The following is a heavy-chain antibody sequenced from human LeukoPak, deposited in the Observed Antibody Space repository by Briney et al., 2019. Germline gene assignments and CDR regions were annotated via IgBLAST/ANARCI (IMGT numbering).Heavy chain of an antibody. CDR3: ARGAATAILFWFDP. D-gene: IGHD2-2*02. CDR2: INPSGGST. V-gene: IGHV1-46*01. CDR1: GYTFTSYD. J-gene: IGHJ5*02. Sequence: GASVKVSCKASGYTFTSYDMHWVRQAPGQGLGWMGRINPSGGSTRYAQNFQGRVTMTRDTSTSTVYMELSSLSSEDTAVYYCARGAATAILFWFDPWGQGTLVTVSS.